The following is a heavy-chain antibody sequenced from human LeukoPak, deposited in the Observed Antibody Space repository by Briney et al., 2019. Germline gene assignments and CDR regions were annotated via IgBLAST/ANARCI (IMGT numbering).Heavy chain of an antibody. CDR2: ISRSGRHI. J-gene: IGHJ4*02. Sequence: PGGSLRLSCAASGFTFSSYSMNWVRQAPGKGLEWVSSISRSGRHIYSADSVKGRFTISRDNAKNSLSLQMNSLRAEDTAVYYCARVAEAAAFDFWGQGTLVTVSS. CDR1: GFTFSSYS. D-gene: IGHD6-13*01. V-gene: IGHV3-21*01. CDR3: ARVAEAAAFDF.